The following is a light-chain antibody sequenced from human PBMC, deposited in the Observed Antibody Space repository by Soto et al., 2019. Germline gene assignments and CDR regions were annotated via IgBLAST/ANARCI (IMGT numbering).Light chain of an antibody. V-gene: IGLV1-44*01. J-gene: IGLJ1*01. CDR3: AAWDDSLNGPV. CDR2: SNN. Sequence: QSVLTQPPSASGTPGQRVTISCSGSSSNIGSNTVNWYQQLPGTAPKLLIYSNNQRPSGVPDRLSGSKSGTSASLAISGLQSEDEADYYCAAWDDSLNGPVFGTGTKVTVL. CDR1: SSNIGSNT.